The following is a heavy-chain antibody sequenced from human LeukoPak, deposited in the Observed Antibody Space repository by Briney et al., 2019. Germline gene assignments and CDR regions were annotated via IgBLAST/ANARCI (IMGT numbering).Heavy chain of an antibody. CDR1: GVSISSYY. CDR2: IYYSGST. J-gene: IGHJ4*02. V-gene: IGHV4-59*08. D-gene: IGHD1-26*01. Sequence: SETLSLTCTVSGVSISSYYWSWIRQPPGKGLEWIGDIYYSGSTNYNPSLKSRVTISVDTSKNQFSLRLSSVTAADTAVYYSTRLASGSYGPLTPFDYWGQGTLVTVSS. CDR3: TRLASGSYGPLTPFDY.